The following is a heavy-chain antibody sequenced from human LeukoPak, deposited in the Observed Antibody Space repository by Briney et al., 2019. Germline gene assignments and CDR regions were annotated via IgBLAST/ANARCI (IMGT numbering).Heavy chain of an antibody. CDR1: GFTFSNYA. Sequence: GGSLTLSCAASGFTFSNYAISWVRQAPGKGLEWVSGISGSGGSIYYADSVKGRLTISRDNSKNTLYLQMDSLRAEDTAVYYCAKVGIRISLIVVVFTTADDWYFDLWGRGTLVTVSS. CDR3: AKVGIRISLIVVVFTTADDWYFDL. CDR2: ISGSGGSI. D-gene: IGHD3-22*01. V-gene: IGHV3-23*01. J-gene: IGHJ2*01.